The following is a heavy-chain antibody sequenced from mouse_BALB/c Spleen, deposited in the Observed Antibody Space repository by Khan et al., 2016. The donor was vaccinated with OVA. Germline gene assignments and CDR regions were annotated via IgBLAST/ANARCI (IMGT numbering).Heavy chain of an antibody. CDR1: GYAFSDYN. J-gene: IGHJ3*01. V-gene: IGHV1-18*01. CDR2: ITPNNGGT. D-gene: IGHD1-1*01. Sequence: VQLQQSGPELVKPGASVKIPCKASGYAFSDYNMDWVKQSHGKSLEWIGDITPNNGGTIYNQKFKDKATLTVDKSSNTAYMALRSLTSEDTEVYYCARGGFGSPFAYWGQGTLVTVSA. CDR3: ARGGFGSPFAY.